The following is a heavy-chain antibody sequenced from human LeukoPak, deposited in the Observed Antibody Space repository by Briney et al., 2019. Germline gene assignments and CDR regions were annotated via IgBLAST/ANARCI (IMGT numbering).Heavy chain of an antibody. CDR2: ISAYNGNT. CDR1: GYTFTSYG. J-gene: IGHJ4*02. D-gene: IGHD3-22*01. CDR3: ARLNYYDSSGYQWENYFDY. V-gene: IGHV1-18*01. Sequence: ASVKVSCKASGYTFTSYGISWVRQAPGQGLEWVGWISAYNGNTNCAQKLQGRVTMTTDTSTSTAYMELRSLRSDGTAVYYCARLNYYDSSGYQWENYFDYWGQGTLVTVSS.